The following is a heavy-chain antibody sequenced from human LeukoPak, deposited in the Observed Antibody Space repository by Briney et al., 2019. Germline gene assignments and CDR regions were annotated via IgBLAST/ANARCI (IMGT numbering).Heavy chain of an antibody. CDR3: AKDAEYRYCSSTSCYPGGY. CDR2: ISGSGGST. D-gene: IGHD2-2*01. J-gene: IGHJ4*02. Sequence: PGGSLRLSCAASGFTFSSYAMSWVRQAPGKGLEWVSAISGSGGSTYYADPVKGRFTISRDNSKNTLYLQMNSLRAEDTAVYYCAKDAEYRYCSSTSCYPGGYWGQGTLVTVSS. CDR1: GFTFSSYA. V-gene: IGHV3-23*01.